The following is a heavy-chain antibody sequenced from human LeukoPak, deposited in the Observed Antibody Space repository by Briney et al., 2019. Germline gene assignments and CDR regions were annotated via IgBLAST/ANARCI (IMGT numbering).Heavy chain of an antibody. V-gene: IGHV4-30-4*01. CDR2: IYYSGST. CDR3: ARAAGYDYVWGSYRYTTWMDY. J-gene: IGHJ4*02. CDR1: GGSISSGGYY. Sequence: SETLSLTCTVSGGSISSGGYYWSWIRQPPGKGLEWIGYIYYSGSTYYNPSLKSRVTISVDTSKNQFSLKLSSVTAADTAVYYCARAAGYDYVWGSYRYTTWMDYWGQGTLVTVSS. D-gene: IGHD3-16*02.